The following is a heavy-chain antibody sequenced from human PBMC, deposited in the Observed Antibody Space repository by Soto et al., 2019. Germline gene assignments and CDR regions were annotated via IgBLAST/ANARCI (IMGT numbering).Heavy chain of an antibody. CDR3: AKYLGDIYSYFDN. V-gene: IGHV3-23*01. Sequence: GGSLRLSCAASGFTFSSYALSWVRQAPGKGLEWVSSISGSGDSTYYADSVKGRFTISRDNSNNTLYLQMNSLRAEDTAVFFCAKYLGDIYSYFDNWGQGTLVTVSS. D-gene: IGHD2-21*01. CDR2: ISGSGDST. CDR1: GFTFSSYA. J-gene: IGHJ4*02.